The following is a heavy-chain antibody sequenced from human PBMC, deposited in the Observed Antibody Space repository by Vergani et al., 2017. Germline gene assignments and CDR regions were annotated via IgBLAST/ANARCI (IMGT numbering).Heavy chain of an antibody. Sequence: EVQLLESGGGLVQPGGSLRLSCAASGFTFSSYAMSWVRQAPGKGLEWVSAISGSGGSTYYADSVKGRFTISRDNSKNTLYLQMNSLRAEDTAVYYCAKDPQIYYYDSSGYYSSDYFDYWGQGTLVTVSS. D-gene: IGHD3-22*01. V-gene: IGHV3-23*01. CDR1: GFTFSSYA. CDR3: AKDPQIYYYDSSGYYSSDYFDY. J-gene: IGHJ4*02. CDR2: ISGSGGST.